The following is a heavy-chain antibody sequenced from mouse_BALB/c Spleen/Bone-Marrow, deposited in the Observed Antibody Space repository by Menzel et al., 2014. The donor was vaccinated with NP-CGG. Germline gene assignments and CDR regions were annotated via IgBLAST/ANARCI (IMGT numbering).Heavy chain of an antibody. J-gene: IGHJ3*01. CDR2: VNPNNGGT. CDR1: GYSFTDYY. V-gene: IGHV1-18*01. Sequence: VQLKQSGPDLVKPRASVKISCKASGYSFTDYYMHWVKQSHGKSLEWIGRVNPNNGGTNYNQKFKGKAILTVDKSSNTAYMELRSLTSGDSAVYFCARDYDYGCAYWGQGTLVTVSA. CDR3: ARDYDYGCAY. D-gene: IGHD2-4*01.